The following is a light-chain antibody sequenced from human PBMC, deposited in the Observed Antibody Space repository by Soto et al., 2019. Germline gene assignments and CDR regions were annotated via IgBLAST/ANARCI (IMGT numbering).Light chain of an antibody. J-gene: IGKJ1*01. CDR2: GAS. CDR1: QSVSNNY. Sequence: EIVLTQSPGTLSLSPGERATLSCRASQSVSNNYLAWYQQKPGQAPRLLIYGASNRATGIPDRFSGGGSGTDFTLTISEVEPEDFAVYFCQHYSDSTWTFGQGTKVDIK. CDR3: QHYSDSTWT. V-gene: IGKV3-20*01.